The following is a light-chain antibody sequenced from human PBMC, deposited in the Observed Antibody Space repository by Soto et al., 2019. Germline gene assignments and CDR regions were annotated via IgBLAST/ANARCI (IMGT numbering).Light chain of an antibody. CDR2: DAS. J-gene: IGKJ1*01. V-gene: IGKV1-5*01. CDR3: QQYDSYSSGP. Sequence: DIQMTQSPSTLSASVGDRVTITCRASQTINSWLAWYQQKPGKAPKVLIFDASSLKTGVPSRFSGSGSGTEFTLTISNLQPDDFATYYCQQYDSYSSGPSGKGTKVDIK. CDR1: QTINSW.